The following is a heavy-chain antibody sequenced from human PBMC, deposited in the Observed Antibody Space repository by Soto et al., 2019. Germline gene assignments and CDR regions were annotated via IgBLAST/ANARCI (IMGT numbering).Heavy chain of an antibody. D-gene: IGHD2-2*01. CDR1: GGSISSYY. CDR3: ARLDIVVVPAAPAAYYFDY. CDR2: IYYSGST. V-gene: IGHV4-59*08. Sequence: PSETLSLTCTVSGGSISSYYWSWIRQPPGKGLEWIGYIYYSGSTNYNPSLKSRVTISVDTSKNQFSLKLSSVTAADTAVYYCARLDIVVVPAAPAAYYFDYWGQGTLVTVS. J-gene: IGHJ4*02.